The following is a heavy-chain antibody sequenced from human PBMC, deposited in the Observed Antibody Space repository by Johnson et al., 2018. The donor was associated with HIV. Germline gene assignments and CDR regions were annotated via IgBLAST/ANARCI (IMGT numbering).Heavy chain of an antibody. CDR3: ATDRGGSYDAFHI. D-gene: IGHD1-26*01. CDR1: GFTVSSNY. CDR2: IYSGGST. V-gene: IGHV3-53*01. Sequence: VQLVESGGGLIQPGGSLRLSCAASGFTVSSNYMSWVRQAPGKGLEWVSVIYSGGSTYYADSVKGRFTIARDNSKNTFYLQMNSLRGEDTAVYYCATDRGGSYDAFHIWGQGTMVTVSS. J-gene: IGHJ3*02.